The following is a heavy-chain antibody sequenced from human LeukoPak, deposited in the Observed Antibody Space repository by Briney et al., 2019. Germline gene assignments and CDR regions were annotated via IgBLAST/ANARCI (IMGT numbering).Heavy chain of an antibody. J-gene: IGHJ4*02. CDR3: AREAAAGWVED. D-gene: IGHD6-13*01. V-gene: IGHV6-1*01. Sequence: SQTLTLTCAISGDSVSSNSAVWNWIRQSPSRGLEWLGRTYYRSKWYNDYAVSVKSRISIDPDTSKNQFSLQLNSVTPEDTAVYYCAREAAAGWVEDWGQGTLVTVSS. CDR2: TYYRSKWYN. CDR1: GDSVSSNSAV.